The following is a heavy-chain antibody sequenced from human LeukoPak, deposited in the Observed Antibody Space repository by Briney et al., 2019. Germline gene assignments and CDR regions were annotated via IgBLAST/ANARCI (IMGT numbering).Heavy chain of an antibody. Sequence: GRSLRLSCAASGFTFDDYAMHWVRQAPGKGLEWVSGISWNSGSIGYADSVKGRFTISRDNAKNSLYLQMNSLRAEDTALYYCAKSESPYYYDSSPDYWGQGILVTVSS. V-gene: IGHV3-9*01. CDR2: ISWNSGSI. CDR3: AKSESPYYYDSSPDY. CDR1: GFTFDDYA. D-gene: IGHD3-22*01. J-gene: IGHJ4*02.